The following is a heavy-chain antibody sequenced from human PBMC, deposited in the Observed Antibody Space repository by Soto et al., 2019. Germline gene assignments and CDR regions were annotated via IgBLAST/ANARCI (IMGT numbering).Heavy chain of an antibody. V-gene: IGHV3-30-3*01. CDR3: ARDKHYDFWSGYWGYYYYYYGMDV. Sequence: GSLRLSCAASGFTFSSYAMHWVRQAPGKGLEWVAVISYDGSNKYYADSVKGRFTISRDNSKNTLYLQMNSLRAEDTAVYYCARDKHYDFWSGYWGYYYYYYGMDVWGQGTTVTVSS. CDR2: ISYDGSNK. CDR1: GFTFSSYA. J-gene: IGHJ6*02. D-gene: IGHD3-3*01.